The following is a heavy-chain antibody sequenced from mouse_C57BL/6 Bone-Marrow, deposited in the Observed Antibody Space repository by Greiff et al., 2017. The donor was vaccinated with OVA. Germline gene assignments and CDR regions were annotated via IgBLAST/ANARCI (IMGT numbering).Heavy chain of an antibody. CDR1: GFSFNTYA. D-gene: IGHD1-1*01. CDR2: IRSKSNNYAT. J-gene: IGHJ3*01. V-gene: IGHV10-1*01. CDR3: VRSSGGYGSSPAWFAY. Sequence: EVKLVESGGGLVQPKGSLKLSCAASGFSFNTYAMNWVRQAPGKGLEWVARIRSKSNNYATYYADSVKDRFTISRDDSESMLYLQMNNLKTEDTAMYYCVRSSGGYGSSPAWFAYWGQGTLVTVSA.